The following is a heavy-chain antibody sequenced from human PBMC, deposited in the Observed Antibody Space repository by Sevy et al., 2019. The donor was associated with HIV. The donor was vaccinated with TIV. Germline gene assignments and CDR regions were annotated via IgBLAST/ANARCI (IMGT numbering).Heavy chain of an antibody. CDR1: GFTFDDYA. D-gene: IGHD3-10*01. CDR2: ISWNSGSI. CDR3: AKGSMVLGVIITDDAFDI. V-gene: IGHV3-9*01. Sequence: GGSLRLSCAASGFTFDDYAMHWVRQAPGKGLEWVSGISWNSGSIGYADSVKGRFTISRDNAKNSLYLQMISLRAEDTALYYCAKGSMVLGVIITDDAFDIWGQWTMVTVSS. J-gene: IGHJ3*02.